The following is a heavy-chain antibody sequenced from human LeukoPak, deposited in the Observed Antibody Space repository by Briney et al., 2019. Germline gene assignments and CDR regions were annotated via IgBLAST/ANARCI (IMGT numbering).Heavy chain of an antibody. J-gene: IGHJ4*02. CDR3: SRHDALPGDY. V-gene: IGHV3-73*01. Sequence: GSLRLSCAASGFTFSGYTIHWVRQASGKGLEWVGHIRTKANNYATDYDASVKGRFTISRDDSKNTAFLQMNSLKTEDTAVYYCSRHDALPGDYWGQGTQVTVSS. D-gene: IGHD2-21*02. CDR1: GFTFSGYT. CDR2: IRTKANNYAT.